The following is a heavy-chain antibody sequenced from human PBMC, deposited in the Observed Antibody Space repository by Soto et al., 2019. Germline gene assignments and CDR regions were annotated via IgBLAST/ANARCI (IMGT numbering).Heavy chain of an antibody. CDR1: GFTFSSYA. CDR2: ISGSGGST. J-gene: IGHJ2*01. V-gene: IGHV3-23*01. CDR3: AKVEGCSSGPYWYFDL. Sequence: LRLSCAASGFTFSSYAMSWVRQAPGKGLEWVSAISGSGGSTYYADSVKGRFTISRDNSKNTLYLQMNSLRAEDTAVYYCAKVEGCSSGPYWYFDLWGRGTLVTVSS. D-gene: IGHD6-19*01.